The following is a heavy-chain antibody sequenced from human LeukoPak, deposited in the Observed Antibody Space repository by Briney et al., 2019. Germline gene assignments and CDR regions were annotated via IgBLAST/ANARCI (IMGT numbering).Heavy chain of an antibody. V-gene: IGHV4-34*01. D-gene: IGHD6-19*01. CDR2: INHSGST. Sequence: SETLSLTCAVYGGSFSGYYCSWIRQPPGKGLEWIGEINHSGSTNYNPSLKSRVTISVDTSKNQFSLKLSSVTAADTAVYYCARDFDYSSGWYARYWGEYNWFDPWGQGTLVTVSS. CDR1: GGSFSGYY. J-gene: IGHJ5*02. CDR3: ARDFDYSSGWYARYWGEYNWFDP.